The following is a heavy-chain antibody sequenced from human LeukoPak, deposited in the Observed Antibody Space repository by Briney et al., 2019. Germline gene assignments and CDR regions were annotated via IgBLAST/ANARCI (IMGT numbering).Heavy chain of an antibody. V-gene: IGHV3-23*01. CDR1: GFTFSSHA. CDR2: ISGSGGAT. Sequence: GGSLRLPCAASGFTFSSHAMRWVRQAPGKGLEWVSSISGSGGATYYADSVKGRFTISRDNSKNTLHLQMNSLRAEDTAVYYCAKQVGLGPNFDYWGQGTLVTVSS. D-gene: IGHD3-16*01. J-gene: IGHJ4*02. CDR3: AKQVGLGPNFDY.